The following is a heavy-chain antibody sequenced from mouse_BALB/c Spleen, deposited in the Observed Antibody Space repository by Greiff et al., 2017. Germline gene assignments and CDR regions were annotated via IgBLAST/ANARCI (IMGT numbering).Heavy chain of an antibody. Sequence: EVQLQQSGPELVKPGASVKISCTASGFNFTDYYMHWVKQSPGKSLEWIGSIYPSNGSTGYNQKFKSKATLTVDKSSSTAYLQLRSLTSEDSAVYYCARSLHHSCHIDYWGQGTSVTVSS. CDR1: GFNFTDYY. V-gene: IGHV1S29*02. CDR2: IYPSNGST. J-gene: IGHJ4*01. CDR3: ARSLHHSCHIDY. D-gene: IGHD1-2*01.